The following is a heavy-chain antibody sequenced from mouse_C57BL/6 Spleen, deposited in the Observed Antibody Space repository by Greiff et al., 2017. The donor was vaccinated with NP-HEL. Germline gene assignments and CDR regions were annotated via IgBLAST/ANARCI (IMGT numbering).Heavy chain of an antibody. J-gene: IGHJ2*01. CDR1: GYTFTSYW. D-gene: IGHD1-1*02. CDR2: IHPNSGST. Sequence: QVQLKQPGAELVKPGASVKLSCKASGYTFTSYWMHWVKQRPGQGLEWIGMIHPNSGSTNYNEKFKSKATLTVDKSSSTAYMQLSSLTSEDSAVYYCARGVATPGKFDYWGQGTTLTVSS. CDR3: ARGVATPGKFDY. V-gene: IGHV1-64*01.